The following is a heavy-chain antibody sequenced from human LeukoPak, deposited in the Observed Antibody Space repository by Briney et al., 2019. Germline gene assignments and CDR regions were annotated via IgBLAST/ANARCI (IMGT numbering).Heavy chain of an antibody. D-gene: IGHD3-22*01. V-gene: IGHV3-21*01. J-gene: IGHJ3*02. CDR1: GFTFSSYS. CDR3: ARDESPATYYYDSSGDDAFDI. CDR2: ICSSSSYI. Sequence: GGSLRLSCAASGFTFSSYSMIWVRQAPGKGLEWVSSICSSSSYIYYADSVKGRFTISRDNAKNSLYLQMNSLRAEDTAVYYCARDESPATYYYDSSGDDAFDIWGQGTMVTVSS.